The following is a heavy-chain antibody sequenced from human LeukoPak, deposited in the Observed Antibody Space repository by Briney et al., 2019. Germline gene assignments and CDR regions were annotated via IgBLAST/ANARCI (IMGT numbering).Heavy chain of an antibody. J-gene: IGHJ3*02. Sequence: SETLSLTCTVSGGSISSYYWSWIRQPPGKGLEWIGYIYYSGSTYYNPSLKSRVTISVDTSKNQFSLKLSSVTAADTAVYYCARTPYYYDSSGPTDAFDIWGQGTMVTVSS. CDR3: ARTPYYYDSSGPTDAFDI. CDR1: GGSISSYY. V-gene: IGHV4-59*08. D-gene: IGHD3-22*01. CDR2: IYYSGST.